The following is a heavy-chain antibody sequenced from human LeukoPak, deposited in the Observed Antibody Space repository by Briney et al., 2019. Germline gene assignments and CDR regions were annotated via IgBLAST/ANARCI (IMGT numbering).Heavy chain of an antibody. CDR2: IYHGGST. J-gene: IGHJ4*02. Sequence: PSETLSLTCTVSGYSISSGYYWGCIRQSPGKGLEWIGSIYHGGSTYYNPSLRSRVIVSVDTSKNHFSLKMSSVTAADTAVYYCARDWGGISWYYFDYWGQGTLVTVSS. CDR1: GYSISSGYY. V-gene: IGHV4-38-2*02. CDR3: ARDWGGISWYYFDY. D-gene: IGHD3-16*01.